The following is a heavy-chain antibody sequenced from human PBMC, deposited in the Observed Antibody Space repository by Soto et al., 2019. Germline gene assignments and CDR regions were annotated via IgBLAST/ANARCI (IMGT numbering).Heavy chain of an antibody. CDR3: ARAGKYCTNGVGSFYGMDV. Sequence: QVQLAQSGAEVKKPGASVKVSCKASGYTFTSYGISWVRQAPGQGLEWMGWISAYNGNTNYAQKFQGRVTMTTDTATSTAYMALRTLRSDDTAVYYCARAGKYCTNGVGSFYGMDVWGQGTTVTVSS. D-gene: IGHD2-8*01. J-gene: IGHJ6*02. CDR2: ISAYNGNT. CDR1: GYTFTSYG. V-gene: IGHV1-18*01.